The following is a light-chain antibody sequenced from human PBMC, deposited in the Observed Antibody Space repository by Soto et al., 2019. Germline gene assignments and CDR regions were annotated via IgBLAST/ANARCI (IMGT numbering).Light chain of an antibody. V-gene: IGKV1-5*01. Sequence: DIQMTQSPSTLSASVGDRVTITCRACQSISSWLAWYQQKPGKAPKLLIYDASSLESGVPSRFSGSGSGTEFTLTISSLQPDDFATYYCQQYNSYSPRTFGQGTKVEI. CDR2: DAS. CDR3: QQYNSYSPRT. J-gene: IGKJ1*01. CDR1: QSISSW.